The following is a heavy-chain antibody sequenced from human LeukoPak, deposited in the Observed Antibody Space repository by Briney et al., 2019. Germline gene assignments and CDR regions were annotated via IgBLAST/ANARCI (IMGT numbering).Heavy chain of an antibody. Sequence: PSETLSLTCSVSGYSISSGYYWGWIRQPPGKRLEWIGSIHHSGSTYYTPSLKSRVTISVDTSKNQFSLNLSSVTAADTAVYYCARVAPSGSGNYHTFDYWGQGTLVTVSS. J-gene: IGHJ4*02. D-gene: IGHD3-10*01. CDR3: ARVAPSGSGNYHTFDY. V-gene: IGHV4-38-2*02. CDR1: GYSISSGYY. CDR2: IHHSGST.